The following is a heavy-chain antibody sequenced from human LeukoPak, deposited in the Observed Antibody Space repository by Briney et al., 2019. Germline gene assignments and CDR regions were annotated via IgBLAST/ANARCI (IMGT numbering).Heavy chain of an antibody. J-gene: IGHJ4*02. CDR1: GGSISSSSYY. V-gene: IGHV4-39*07. CDR2: IYYSGST. Sequence: SETLSLTCTVSGGSISSSSYYWGWIRQPPGKGLEWIGSIYYSGSTYYNPSLKSRVTISVDTSKNQFSLKLSSVTAADTAVYYCARGGYSNYGPNFDYWGQGTLVTVSS. CDR3: ARGGYSNYGPNFDY. D-gene: IGHD4-11*01.